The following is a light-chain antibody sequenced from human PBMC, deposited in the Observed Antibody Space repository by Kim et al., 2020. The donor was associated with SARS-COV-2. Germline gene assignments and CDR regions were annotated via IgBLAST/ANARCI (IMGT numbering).Light chain of an antibody. CDR1: QGIRND. Sequence: DIQMTQSPSSLSASVGDRVTITCRASQGIRNDLGWYLQKPGKAPKRLIYDAYTLQGGVRSRFSASGSGTQFTLTIRSLQPEDFGTYYCLQHDSYPRTFGQGTKVDIK. CDR3: LQHDSYPRT. J-gene: IGKJ1*01. CDR2: DAY. V-gene: IGKV1-17*01.